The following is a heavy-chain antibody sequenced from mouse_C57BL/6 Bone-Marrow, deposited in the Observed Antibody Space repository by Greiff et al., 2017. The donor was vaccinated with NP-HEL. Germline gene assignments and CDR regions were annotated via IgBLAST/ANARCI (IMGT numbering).Heavy chain of an antibody. J-gene: IGHJ1*03. CDR1: GYTFTDYY. V-gene: IGHV1-26*01. CDR2: INPNNGGT. CDR3: ARDSPYWYFDV. D-gene: IGHD6-1*01. Sequence: EVQLQQSGPELVKPGASVKISCKASGYTFTDYYMNWVKQSHGKSLEWIGDINPNNGGTSYNQKFKGKATLTVDKSSSTAYMELRSLTSEDSAVYYCARDSPYWYFDVWGTGTTVTVSS.